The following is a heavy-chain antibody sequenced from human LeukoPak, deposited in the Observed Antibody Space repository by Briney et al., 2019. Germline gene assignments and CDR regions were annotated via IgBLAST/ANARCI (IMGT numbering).Heavy chain of an antibody. J-gene: IGHJ5*02. CDR3: ARGPPLFDP. CDR2: INTGGRTM. CDR1: GFTFTSYD. V-gene: IGHV3-48*01. Sequence: PGGSLRLSCAVSGFTFTSYDMNWVRQAPGKGLEWVSYINTGGRTMYYADSVKGRFTISRDNAKNSLYLQMNRLRAEDTAVYYCARGPPLFDPWGQGTLVTVSS.